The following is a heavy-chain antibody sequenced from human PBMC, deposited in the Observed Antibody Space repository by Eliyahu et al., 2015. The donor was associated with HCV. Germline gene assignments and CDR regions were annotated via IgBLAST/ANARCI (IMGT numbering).Heavy chain of an antibody. CDR2: ISGSGGST. J-gene: IGHJ4*02. CDR1: GFXFSSYA. Sequence: EVQLLESGGGLVQPGGSLRLSCAASGFXFSSYAMXWVRQAPGKGLEWVSAISGSGGSTYYADSVKGRFTISRDNSKNTLYLQMNSLRAEDTAVYYCAKDLGYSNYDFGYWGQGTLVTVSS. CDR3: AKDLGYSNYDFGY. V-gene: IGHV3-23*01. D-gene: IGHD4-11*01.